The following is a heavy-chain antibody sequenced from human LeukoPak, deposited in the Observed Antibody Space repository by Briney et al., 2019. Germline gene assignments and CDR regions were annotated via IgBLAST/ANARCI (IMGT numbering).Heavy chain of an antibody. D-gene: IGHD4-23*01. CDR1: GGSISSGSYY. V-gene: IGHV4-61*02. CDR3: ARDRDGGPDY. J-gene: IGHJ4*02. CDR2: IYTSGST. Sequence: SETLSLTCTVSGGSISSGSYYWSWIRQPAGKGLEWIGRIYTSGSTNYNPSLKSRVTISVDTSKNQFSLKLSSVTAADTAVYYCARDRDGGPDYWGQGILVTVSS.